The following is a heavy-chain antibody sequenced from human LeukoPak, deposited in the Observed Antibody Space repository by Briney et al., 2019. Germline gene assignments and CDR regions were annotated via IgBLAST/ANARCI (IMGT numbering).Heavy chain of an antibody. CDR3: ASHKYSSSWYSLDY. V-gene: IGHV4-39*01. D-gene: IGHD6-13*01. CDR1: GGSVTTSSYY. J-gene: IGHJ4*02. Sequence: SETLSLTCSVSGGSVTTSSYYWGWIRQPPEKGLEWIGSIYYTGGTYYSPSLKSRVTISVDTSKNQYSLKLGSVTAADTAVYYCASHKYSSSWYSLDYWGQGTLVTVSS. CDR2: IYYTGGT.